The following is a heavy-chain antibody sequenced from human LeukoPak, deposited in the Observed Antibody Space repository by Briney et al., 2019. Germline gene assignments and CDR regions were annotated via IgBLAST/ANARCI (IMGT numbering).Heavy chain of an antibody. Sequence: PSETLSLTCTVSGGSISSSSYYWGWIRQPPGKGLEWIGSIYYSGSTYYNPSLKSRVTISVDTSKNQFSLKLSSVTAAGTAVYYCARTPEGVYAITFDYWGQGIPVTVSS. D-gene: IGHD2-8*01. CDR1: GGSISSSSYY. J-gene: IGHJ4*02. CDR3: ARTPEGVYAITFDY. V-gene: IGHV4-39*01. CDR2: IYYSGST.